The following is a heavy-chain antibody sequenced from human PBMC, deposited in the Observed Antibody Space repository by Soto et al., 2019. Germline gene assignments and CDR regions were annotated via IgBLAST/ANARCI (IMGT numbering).Heavy chain of an antibody. Sequence: EVQLVESGGGLVQPGGSLRLSCATSGFILSDCAMNWVRQAPGKGLEWVSYISSSSSVIDYADSVKGRFTVSRDNARNPLYLQMNSPRAEDTAVYYCARDLSWGSNWYYYMAVWGKGTTVTVSS. J-gene: IGHJ6*03. D-gene: IGHD7-27*01. CDR3: ARDLSWGSNWYYYMAV. V-gene: IGHV3-48*01. CDR2: ISSSSSVI. CDR1: GFILSDCA.